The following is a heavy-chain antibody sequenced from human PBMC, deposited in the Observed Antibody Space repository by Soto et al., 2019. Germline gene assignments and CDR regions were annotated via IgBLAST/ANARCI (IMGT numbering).Heavy chain of an antibody. V-gene: IGHV3-33*01. CDR1: GFTFSSYG. CDR3: ARDKSHWIRGVWGSYRYFDAFDI. CDR2: IWYDGSNK. Sequence: QVQLVESGGGVVQPGRSLRLSCAASGFTFSSYGMHWVRQAPGKGLEWVAVIWYDGSNKYYADSVKGRFTISRDNSKNTLYLQMNSLRAEDTAVYYCARDKSHWIRGVWGSYRYFDAFDIWGQGTMVTVSS. D-gene: IGHD3-16*02. J-gene: IGHJ3*02.